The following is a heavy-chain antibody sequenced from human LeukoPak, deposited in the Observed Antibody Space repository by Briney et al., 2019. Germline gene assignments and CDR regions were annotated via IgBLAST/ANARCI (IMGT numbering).Heavy chain of an antibody. CDR2: INHSGST. D-gene: IGHD5-18*01. V-gene: IGHV4-34*01. CDR3: ARARRLGYSYGYGSVDY. Sequence: SETLSLTCAVYGGSFSGYYWSWIRQPPGKGLEWIGEINHSGSTNYNPSLKGRVTISVDTSKNQFSLKLSSVTAADTAVYYCARARRLGYSYGYGSVDYWGQGTLVTVSS. J-gene: IGHJ4*02. CDR1: GGSFSGYY.